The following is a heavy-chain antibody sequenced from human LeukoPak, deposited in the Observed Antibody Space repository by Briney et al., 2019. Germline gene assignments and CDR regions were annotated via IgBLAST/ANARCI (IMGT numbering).Heavy chain of an antibody. D-gene: IGHD4-17*01. J-gene: IGHJ4*02. CDR3: ARYGDYVSSHLDY. Sequence: SETLSLTCTVSGGSISSYYWSWIRRPPGRGLEWIGYVYNSGSTNYNPSLKSRVTISVDTSKNQFSLKLSSVTAADTAVYYCARYGDYVSSHLDYWGQGTLVTVSS. CDR1: GGSISSYY. V-gene: IGHV4-59*01. CDR2: VYNSGST.